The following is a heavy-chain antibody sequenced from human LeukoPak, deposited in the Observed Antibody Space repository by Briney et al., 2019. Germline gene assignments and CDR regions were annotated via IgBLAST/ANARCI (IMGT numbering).Heavy chain of an antibody. J-gene: IGHJ4*02. CDR3: ARGTPNYYDSSGYTHFDY. Sequence: GGSLRLSCAASGFTFSSFGMNWVRRAPGKGLEWVSSISSSSSYIFYADSVKGRFTISRDNAKNSLYLQINSLRAEDTAVYYCARGTPNYYDSSGYTHFDYWGQGTLSPSPQ. CDR1: GFTFSSFG. V-gene: IGHV3-21*01. CDR2: ISSSSSYI. D-gene: IGHD3-22*01.